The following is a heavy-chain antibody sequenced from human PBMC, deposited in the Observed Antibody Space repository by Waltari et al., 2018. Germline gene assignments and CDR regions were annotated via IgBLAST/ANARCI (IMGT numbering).Heavy chain of an antibody. Sequence: EVQLVESGGGLVQPGGSLRLSCAASGFTFRSYWMSWVRQAPGKGLEWVANIKQDGSEKYYVDSVKGRFTISRDNAKNSLYLQMNSLRAEDTAVYYCARGRQQLEYWGQGTLVTVSS. CDR2: IKQDGSEK. J-gene: IGHJ4*02. CDR1: GFTFRSYW. V-gene: IGHV3-7*01. CDR3: ARGRQQLEY. D-gene: IGHD6-13*01.